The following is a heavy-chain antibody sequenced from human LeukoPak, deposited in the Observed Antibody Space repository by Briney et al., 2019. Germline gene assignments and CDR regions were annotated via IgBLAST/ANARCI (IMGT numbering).Heavy chain of an antibody. Sequence: GGSLRLSCAASGFTFSSYGMHWVRQAPGKGLEWVAVISYDGSNKYYADSVKGRFTISGDNSKNTLYLQMNSLRAEDTAVYYCANGYCTNGVCYPYYYYYMDVWGEGTTVTVSS. CDR1: GFTFSSYG. J-gene: IGHJ6*03. CDR2: ISYDGSNK. D-gene: IGHD2-8*01. V-gene: IGHV3-30*18. CDR3: ANGYCTNGVCYPYYYYYMDV.